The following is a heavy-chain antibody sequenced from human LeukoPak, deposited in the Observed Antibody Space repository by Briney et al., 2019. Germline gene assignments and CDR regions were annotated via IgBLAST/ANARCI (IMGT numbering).Heavy chain of an antibody. CDR1: GFTFSIYS. V-gene: IGHV3-30*02. J-gene: IGHJ4*02. CDR3: AKDRSYFDY. Sequence: PGGSLRLSCGASGFTFSIYSMNWVRQAPGKGLEWVAFIRYDGSNKYYADSVKGRFTISRDNSKNTVYLQMNSLRAEDTAVYYCAKDRSYFDYWGQGTLVTVSS. CDR2: IRYDGSNK. D-gene: IGHD3-16*02.